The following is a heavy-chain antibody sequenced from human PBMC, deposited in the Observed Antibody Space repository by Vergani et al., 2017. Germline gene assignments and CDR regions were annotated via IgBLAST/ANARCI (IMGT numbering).Heavy chain of an antibody. D-gene: IGHD2-2*01. V-gene: IGHV1-8*01. CDR1: GYTFTSYD. CDR2: MNPNSGNT. J-gene: IGHJ3*02. Sequence: QVQLVQSGAEVKKPGASVKVSCKASGYTFTSYDINWVRQATGQGLEWMGWMNPNSGNTGYAQKFQGRVTMTRNTSISTAYMELSRLRSDDTAVYYCAREDIVVVPAASGFDIWGQGTMVTVSS. CDR3: AREDIVVVPAASGFDI.